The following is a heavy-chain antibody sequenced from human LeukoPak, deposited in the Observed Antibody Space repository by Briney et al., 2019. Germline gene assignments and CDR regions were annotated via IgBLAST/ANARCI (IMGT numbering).Heavy chain of an antibody. Sequence: GSSVKVSCKASGGTFSSYAISWVRQAPGQGLEWMGGIIPIFGTANYAQKFQGRVTITTDESTSTAYMELSSLRSEDTAVYYCARSEEVPAVGQDYYYYMDVWGKGTTVTVSS. CDR1: GGTFSSYA. CDR2: IIPIFGTA. CDR3: ARSEEVPAVGQDYYYYMDV. D-gene: IGHD2-2*01. J-gene: IGHJ6*03. V-gene: IGHV1-69*05.